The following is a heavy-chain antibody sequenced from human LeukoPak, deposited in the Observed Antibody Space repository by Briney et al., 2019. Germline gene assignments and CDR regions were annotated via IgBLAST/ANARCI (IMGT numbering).Heavy chain of an antibody. CDR2: INNDGTST. CDR3: SRGGFSHAFDI. J-gene: IGHJ3*02. D-gene: IGHD1-26*01. Sequence: GSLRLSCAASGFPFSSYWIHWVRQAPGRGLAWVSRINNDGTSTIYADSVKGRFTFSRDNAKNTLYLQMNSLRVEDTGIYYCSRGGFSHAFDIWGQGTMVTVSS. CDR1: GFPFSSYW. V-gene: IGHV3-74*01.